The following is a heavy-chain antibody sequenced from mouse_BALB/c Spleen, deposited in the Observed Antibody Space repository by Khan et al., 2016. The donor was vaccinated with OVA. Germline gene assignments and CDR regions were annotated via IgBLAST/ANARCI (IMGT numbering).Heavy chain of an antibody. CDR3: ARGTFDY. CDR1: GYSFTTYY. J-gene: IGHJ3*01. Sequence: VQLKESGPELMKPGASVKISCKASGYSFTTYYMHWVKQSHGKSLEWIGYIDPFNGGNDYNQKFKGKATLTVDKASSTAYMHLSSLTSEDSAVSSCARGTFDYWGQGTLVTVSA. CDR2: IDPFNGGN. D-gene: IGHD3-3*01. V-gene: IGHV1-34*01.